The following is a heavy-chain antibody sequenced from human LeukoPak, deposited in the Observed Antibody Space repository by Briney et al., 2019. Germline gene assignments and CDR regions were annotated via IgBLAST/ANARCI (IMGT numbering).Heavy chain of an antibody. Sequence: GGSLRLSCAASGFTFTNYGMHWVRQAPGKGLEWVAVIWYDGSNKYYADSVKGRFTISRENSKTPLYLQMNSLRAEDTAVYYCATDSSLCPDSWGQGTLVTVSS. V-gene: IGHV3-33*01. CDR2: IWYDGSNK. CDR1: GFTFTNYG. D-gene: IGHD2-2*01. CDR3: ATDSSLCPDS. J-gene: IGHJ5*01.